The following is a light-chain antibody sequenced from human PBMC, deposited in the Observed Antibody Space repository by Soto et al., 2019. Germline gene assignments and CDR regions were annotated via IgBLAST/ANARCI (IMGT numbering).Light chain of an antibody. V-gene: IGKV1-5*01. CDR2: DAS. J-gene: IGKJ1*01. CDR3: KQYNNYST. Sequence: DIQMTQSPSTLSASVGDRVTITCRASQSISDWLAWFQLKPGKAPKLLIYDASSLESGVPSRFSGSGSGTEFTLTISSLQPDDFATYYCKQYNNYSTVGQGHKVEIK. CDR1: QSISDW.